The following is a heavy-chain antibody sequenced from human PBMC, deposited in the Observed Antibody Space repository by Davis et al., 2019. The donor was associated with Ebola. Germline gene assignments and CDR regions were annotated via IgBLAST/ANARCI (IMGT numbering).Heavy chain of an antibody. CDR3: ARDSRDDSSGSPAFDI. CDR1: GGSFSGYY. D-gene: IGHD3-22*01. J-gene: IGHJ3*02. V-gene: IGHV4-34*01. Sequence: SQTLSLTCAVYGGSFSGYYWSWIRQPPGKGLEWIGEINHSGSTNYNPSLKSRVTISVDTSKNQFSLKLSSVTAADTAVYYCARDSRDDSSGSPAFDIWGQGTMVTVSS. CDR2: INHSGST.